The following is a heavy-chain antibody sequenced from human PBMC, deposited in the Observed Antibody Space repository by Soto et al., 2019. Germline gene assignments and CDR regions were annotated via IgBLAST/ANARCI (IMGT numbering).Heavy chain of an antibody. CDR3: AKRSTPFDN. J-gene: IGHJ4*02. CDR1: GFTLSGYV. V-gene: IGHV3-23*01. Sequence: GGSLRLSCAASGFTLSGYVMSWVRQAPGKGLEWVSDISGSGDHIFYADSVKGRFTISRDNSKNTLYLQMNSPRAEDTAVYYCAKRSTPFDNWGQGTLVTVSS. CDR2: ISGSGDHI.